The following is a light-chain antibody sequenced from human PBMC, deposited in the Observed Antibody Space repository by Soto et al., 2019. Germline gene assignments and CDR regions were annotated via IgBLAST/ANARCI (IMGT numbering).Light chain of an antibody. V-gene: IGKV3-15*01. Sequence: EIVMTQSPATLSVSPGERATLSCRASQSVSSNLAWYQQKPGQAPGLLIYGASTRATGIPARFSGSGSGTEFTLTISSLQPEDFAVYYCQQYNNWPRTFGQGTKVDI. CDR3: QQYNNWPRT. J-gene: IGKJ1*01. CDR1: QSVSSN. CDR2: GAS.